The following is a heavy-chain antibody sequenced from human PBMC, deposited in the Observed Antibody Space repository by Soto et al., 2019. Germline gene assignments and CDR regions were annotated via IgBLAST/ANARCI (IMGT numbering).Heavy chain of an antibody. CDR3: ARGFTLVRGVIITRWFDP. CDR1: GFSISNGFYY. D-gene: IGHD3-10*01. J-gene: IGHJ5*02. CDR2: IFYNWNT. Sequence: SETLSLTCRVSGFSISNGFYYWTWGRQVPGKGLEWIGYIFYNWNTNYNPSLKSRATISVDTSKNQFSLKLTSVTAADTAVYFCARGFTLVRGVIITRWFDPWGQGTLVTVSS. V-gene: IGHV4-31*03.